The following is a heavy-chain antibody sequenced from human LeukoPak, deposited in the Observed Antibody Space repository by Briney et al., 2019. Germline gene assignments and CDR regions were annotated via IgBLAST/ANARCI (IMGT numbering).Heavy chain of an antibody. Sequence: GGSLRLSCAASGFTFSSYDMNWVRQVPGKGLEWVSGLSGSGISRYYTDSVKGRFTISRDNSKSTLYLQMNSLRAEDTAVYYCAKDPPSMIMMVTSRDWGQGTLVTVSS. V-gene: IGHV3-23*01. CDR2: LSGSGISR. CDR3: AKDPPSMIMMVTSRD. CDR1: GFTFSSYD. J-gene: IGHJ4*02. D-gene: IGHD3-22*01.